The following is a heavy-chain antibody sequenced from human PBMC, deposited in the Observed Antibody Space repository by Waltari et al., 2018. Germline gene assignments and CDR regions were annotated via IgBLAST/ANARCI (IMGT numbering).Heavy chain of an antibody. Sequence: QVQLVQSGPEVKQPGSSVKVSCKSSGGPFSSVGLHWLRQAPGQGHEWMGKINPMPGITDDEQKFQGRLRITADRSTTTGYMELRSLGTEDTAIYYCARRVSTKGAFEVWGRGTLVTVSP. CDR3: ARRVSTKGAFEV. CDR1: GGPFSSVG. D-gene: IGHD5-12*01. J-gene: IGHJ3*01. V-gene: IGHV1-69*02. CDR2: INPMPGIT.